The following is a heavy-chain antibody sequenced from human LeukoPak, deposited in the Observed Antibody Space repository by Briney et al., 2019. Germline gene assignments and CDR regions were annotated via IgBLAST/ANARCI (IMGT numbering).Heavy chain of an antibody. Sequence: SETLSLTCTFSGASVSSYYWDWLRQTPRKGVEWIGYISDTGKTDSNPSLKSRVSISLGPANKQFSLRLRSVTAADSAVYYCATGYYEPFATWGPGILVTVSS. CDR2: ISDTGKT. CDR3: ATGYYEPFAT. J-gene: IGHJ5*02. V-gene: IGHV4-59*02. CDR1: GASVSSYY. D-gene: IGHD3-3*01.